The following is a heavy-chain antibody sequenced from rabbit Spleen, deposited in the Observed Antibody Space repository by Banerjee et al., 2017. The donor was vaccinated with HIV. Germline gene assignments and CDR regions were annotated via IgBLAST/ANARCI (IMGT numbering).Heavy chain of an antibody. V-gene: IGHV1S45*01. J-gene: IGHJ4*01. CDR1: GVSLNDKDV. Sequence: EQLVESGGGLVKPEGSLTLTCKASGVSLNDKDVMCWVRQAPGKGLEWIACINIVTGKSVYANWAKGRFTISKTSSTTVTLQMTSLTGADTATYFCARSVALDGTAFNLWGPGTLVTVS. CDR3: ARSVALDGTAFNL. D-gene: IGHD5-1*01. CDR2: INIVTGKS.